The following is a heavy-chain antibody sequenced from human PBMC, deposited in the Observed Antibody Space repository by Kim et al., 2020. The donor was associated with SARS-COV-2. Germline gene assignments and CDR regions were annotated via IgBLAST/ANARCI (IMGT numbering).Heavy chain of an antibody. CDR3: ARYKGGWDSGY. J-gene: IGHJ4*02. Sequence: YADSVKGRYTISRDNSKNTLHLQMNSLRAEDTAVYYCARYKGGWDSGYWGQGTLVTVSS. V-gene: IGHV3-33*01. D-gene: IGHD6-19*01.